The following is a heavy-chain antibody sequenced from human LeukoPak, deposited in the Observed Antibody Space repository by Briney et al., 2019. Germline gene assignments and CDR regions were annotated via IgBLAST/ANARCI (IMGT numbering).Heavy chain of an antibody. V-gene: IGHV4-4*09. CDR2: IYTSGST. Sequence: PSETLSLTCTGSGVSISSYYWSWVRQPPEKGREWIGYIYTSGSTNYNPSLKSRVTISVDTSKTQFSLKLSSVTAADTAVYYCAGRYNWNDGAFDIWGQGTMVTVSS. CDR3: AGRYNWNDGAFDI. D-gene: IGHD1-1*01. J-gene: IGHJ3*02. CDR1: GVSISSYY.